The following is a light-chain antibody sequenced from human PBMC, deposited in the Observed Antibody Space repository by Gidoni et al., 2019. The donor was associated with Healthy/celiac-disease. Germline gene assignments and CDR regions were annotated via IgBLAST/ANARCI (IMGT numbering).Light chain of an antibody. CDR1: QDISNY. CDR2: EAT. J-gene: IGKJ3*01. V-gene: IGKV1-33*01. CDR3: QQYDNLPFT. Sequence: DIQMTQSPSSLSASVGDRVTITCQASQDISNYVNCYQQKPGKAPKLLIYEATNLGTGVPSRFSGSGSGTDFTFTISSLQPEDIATYYFQQYDNLPFTFGPGTKVDIK.